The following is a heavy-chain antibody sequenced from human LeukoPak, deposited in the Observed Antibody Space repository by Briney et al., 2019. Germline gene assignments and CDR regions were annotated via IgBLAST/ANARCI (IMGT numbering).Heavy chain of an antibody. V-gene: IGHV3-15*01. CDR2: IKSKTDGGTI. D-gene: IGHD3-3*01. CDR3: TTTHDFWSGYIDY. CDR1: GFTFSNAW. J-gene: IGHJ4*02. Sequence: GGSLRLSCAASGFTFSNAWMSWVRQAPGKGLEWVGRIKSKTDGGTIDYAAPVKGRFTISRDDSKNTLYLQMNSLKTEDTAVYYCTTTHDFWSGYIDYWGQGTLVTVSS.